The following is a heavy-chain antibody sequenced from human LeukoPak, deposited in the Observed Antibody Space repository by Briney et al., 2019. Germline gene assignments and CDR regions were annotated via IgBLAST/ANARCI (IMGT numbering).Heavy chain of an antibody. D-gene: IGHD3-9*01. CDR3: ATANFDWLFPHR. V-gene: IGHV1-24*01. Sequence: ASVKVSCKVSGYTLTELSMHWVRQAPGKGLEWMGGFDPEDGETIYAQKFQGRVTMTEDTSTDTAYMELSSLGSEDTAVYYCATANFDWLFPHRWGQGTLVTVSS. CDR1: GYTLTELS. J-gene: IGHJ5*02. CDR2: FDPEDGET.